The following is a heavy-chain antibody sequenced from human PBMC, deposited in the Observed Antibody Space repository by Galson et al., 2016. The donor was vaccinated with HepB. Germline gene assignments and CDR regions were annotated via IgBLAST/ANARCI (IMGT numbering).Heavy chain of an antibody. Sequence: SLRLSCAASGFTVSSSYMSWVRQAPGEGLEWVARISHDAIHTSYADSLKGRFTISRDNSKNTLYLQMNSLRAEDTAIYYCARGYCSSTSPCGRDVWGQGTTVTVAS. CDR3: ARGYCSSTSPCGRDV. CDR2: ISHDAIHT. D-gene: IGHD2-2*01. J-gene: IGHJ6*02. CDR1: GFTVSSSY. V-gene: IGHV3-30-3*01.